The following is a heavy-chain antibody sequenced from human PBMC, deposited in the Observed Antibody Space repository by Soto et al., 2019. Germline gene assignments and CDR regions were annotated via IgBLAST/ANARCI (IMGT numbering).Heavy chain of an antibody. CDR2: ISYDGSDG. V-gene: IGHV3-30*03. CDR1: GFPVGVYN. D-gene: IGHD2-15*01. CDR3: ATGHPGLTGTTVVVAGQGWFDP. Sequence: PGGALRLSCAASGFPVGVYNMQLVRQSPGKGPECVAVISYDGSDGYYADSVRGRFTISRDNYNNMLYLEMNSLRPEDTAVYYCATGHPGLTGTTVVVAGQGWFDPWAHGRLVTVSP. J-gene: IGHJ5*02.